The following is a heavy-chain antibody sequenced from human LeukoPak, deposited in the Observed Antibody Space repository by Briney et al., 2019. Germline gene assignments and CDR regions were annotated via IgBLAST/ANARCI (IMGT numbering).Heavy chain of an antibody. CDR1: GYTFTNYG. J-gene: IGHJ4*02. V-gene: IGHV1-18*01. Sequence: GASVKVSCTASGYTFTNYGISWVRQAPGQGLEWMGWINTYRGDTKYAPKFQGRVTLTTDRSTSTAYLELNSLTSDDTALYYCASSGVASDWGQGTLVTVSS. CDR3: ASSGVASD. CDR2: INTYRGDT. D-gene: IGHD2-15*01.